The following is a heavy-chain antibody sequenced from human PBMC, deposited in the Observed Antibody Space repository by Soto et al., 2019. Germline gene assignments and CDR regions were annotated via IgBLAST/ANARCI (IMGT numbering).Heavy chain of an antibody. D-gene: IGHD4-17*01. CDR2: IYPGDSDT. J-gene: IGHJ6*03. CDR1: GYSFTNYW. CDR3: ARGGRGYGDGRRYYYYYYMDV. V-gene: IGHV5-51*01. Sequence: GESLKISCKGSGYSFTNYWIGWVRQMPGKGLEWMGIIYPGDSDTRYSPSFQGQVTISADKSISTAYLQWSSLKASDTAMYYCARGGRGYGDGRRYYYYYYMDVWGKGTTVTASS.